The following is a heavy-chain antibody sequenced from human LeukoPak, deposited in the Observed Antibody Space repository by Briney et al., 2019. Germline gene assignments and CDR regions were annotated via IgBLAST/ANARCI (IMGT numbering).Heavy chain of an antibody. CDR3: ARVGLSNGFDI. D-gene: IGHD4/OR15-4a*01. V-gene: IGHV3-64*01. CDR2: ISSNGGST. J-gene: IGHJ3*02. Sequence: GGSLRLSCAASGFTFSSYAMHWVRQAPGKGLEYVSGISSNGGSTYYANSVKGRFTISRDNSKNTLYLQMGSLRAEDMAVDYCARVGLSNGFDIWGQGTMVTVSS. CDR1: GFTFSSYA.